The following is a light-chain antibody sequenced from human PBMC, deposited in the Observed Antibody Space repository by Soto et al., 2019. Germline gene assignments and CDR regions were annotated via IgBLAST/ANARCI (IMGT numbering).Light chain of an antibody. CDR3: QQYGSSLTWT. CDR2: GAS. Sequence: EIVLTQSPCTLSFSAGERAALSCMASQSVSSSYLAWYQQKPGQAPRLLIYGASSRATGIPDRFSGSGSGTDFTLTISRLEPEDFAVYYCQQYGSSLTWTFGQGTKVDIK. J-gene: IGKJ1*01. V-gene: IGKV3-20*01. CDR1: QSVSSSY.